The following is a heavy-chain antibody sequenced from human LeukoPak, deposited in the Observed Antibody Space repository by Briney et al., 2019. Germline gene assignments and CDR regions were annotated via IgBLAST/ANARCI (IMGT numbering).Heavy chain of an antibody. J-gene: IGHJ5*02. CDR1: GDSITTGRYY. Sequence: PSETLSLTCTVSGDSITTGRYYWGWIRQPPGKGLEWIGSIYYSGTTYYNPSLKSRVTMSVDTSKNQFSLKLSSVTAADTAVYYCASRKLGYCVDGVCQGWFDPWGQGTLVTVSS. CDR3: ASRKLGYCVDGVCQGWFDP. D-gene: IGHD2-8*01. CDR2: IYYSGTT. V-gene: IGHV4-39*01.